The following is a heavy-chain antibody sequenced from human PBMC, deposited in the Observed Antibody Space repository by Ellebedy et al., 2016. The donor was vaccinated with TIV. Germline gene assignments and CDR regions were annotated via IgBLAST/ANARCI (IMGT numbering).Heavy chain of an antibody. J-gene: IGHJ4*02. V-gene: IGHV3-23*01. CDR2: IGDSGTT. D-gene: IGHD6-6*01. Sequence: GESLKISXVGSGFIFSAYDMHWVRQAPGKGLEWVSAIGDSGTTYYADSVKGRFTISRDTSKNTLYLQMNSLRGEDTAVYYCAKARGSSSFFDYWGQGTLVTVSS. CDR1: GFIFSAYD. CDR3: AKARGSSSFFDY.